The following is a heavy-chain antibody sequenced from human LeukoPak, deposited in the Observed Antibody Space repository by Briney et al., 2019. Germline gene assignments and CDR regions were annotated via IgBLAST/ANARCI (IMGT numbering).Heavy chain of an antibody. Sequence: GGSLRLSCAASAFTFSRYSMNWVRQAPGKGLEWVSSISGSSSYIYYADSVKGRFTISRDNAKNSLYLQMNSLRAEDTAVYYCAREERMDYYDSSGYRDFDYWGQGTLVTVSS. V-gene: IGHV3-21*01. CDR3: AREERMDYYDSSGYRDFDY. J-gene: IGHJ4*02. CDR2: ISGSSSYI. D-gene: IGHD3-22*01. CDR1: AFTFSRYS.